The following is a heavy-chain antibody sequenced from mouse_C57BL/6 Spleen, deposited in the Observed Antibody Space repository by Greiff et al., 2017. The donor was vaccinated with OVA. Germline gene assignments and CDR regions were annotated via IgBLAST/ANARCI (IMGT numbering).Heavy chain of an antibody. J-gene: IGHJ4*01. CDR1: GFTFTDYY. D-gene: IGHD2-4*01. CDR2: IRNKANGYTT. Sequence: EVKLVESGGGLVQPGGSLSLSCAASGFTFTDYYMSWVRQPPGKALEWLGFIRNKANGYTTEYSASVKVRFTISRDNSQSIIYLQMNALRAEDSATYYCARLFYYDYDYDPSYAMDYWGPGISVTVSS. CDR3: ARLFYYDYDYDPSYAMDY. V-gene: IGHV7-3*01.